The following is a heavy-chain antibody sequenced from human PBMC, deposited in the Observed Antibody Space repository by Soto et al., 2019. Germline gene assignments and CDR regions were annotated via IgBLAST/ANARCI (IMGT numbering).Heavy chain of an antibody. D-gene: IGHD6-19*01. Sequence: EXGPTLVNPAQTLTLTYTFSWFSLSTSGMCVSCIRQPPGKALEWLALIDWDDDKYYSTSLKTRLTISKDTSKNQVVLTMTNMDPVDTATYYCARCGKWLVPGFDDWGQGTLVTVSS. CDR2: IDWDDDK. CDR1: WFSLSTSGMC. CDR3: ARCGKWLVPGFDD. V-gene: IGHV2-70*01. J-gene: IGHJ4*02.